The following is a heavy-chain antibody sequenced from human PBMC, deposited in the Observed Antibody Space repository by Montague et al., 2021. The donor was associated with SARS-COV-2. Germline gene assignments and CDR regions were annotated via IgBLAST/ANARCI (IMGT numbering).Heavy chain of an antibody. D-gene: IGHD3-16*01. CDR2: IFHSGTT. V-gene: IGHV4-4*02. CDR3: ALPLGGARFDP. Sequence: SETRPLTCTVSGGSISSDNWWTWVCQPPGKGLEWIGDIFHSGTTNYNPSLKSRLTISVDKSKNQISLKLISVTAADTAMYYCALPLGGARFDPWGQGTLVTVSS. J-gene: IGHJ5*02. CDR1: GGSISSDNW.